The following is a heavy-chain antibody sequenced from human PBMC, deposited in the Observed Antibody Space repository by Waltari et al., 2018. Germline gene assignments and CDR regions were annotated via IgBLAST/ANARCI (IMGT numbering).Heavy chain of an antibody. Sequence: VHLPHSGPELRKPGASVKISSTASGSPLTSFTIHWVRQPPGQRLEWMGWFSNGNEKTKYSQTLQGRLTITRDTSASTVYMEMNSVRSEDTAVYYCARDLTGYYDDNNGYYYGPSVFDYWGQGTLVTVSS. D-gene: IGHD3-22*01. CDR2: FSNGNEKT. CDR1: GSPLTSFT. V-gene: IGHV1-3*04. CDR3: ARDLTGYYDDNNGYYYGPSVFDY. J-gene: IGHJ4*02.